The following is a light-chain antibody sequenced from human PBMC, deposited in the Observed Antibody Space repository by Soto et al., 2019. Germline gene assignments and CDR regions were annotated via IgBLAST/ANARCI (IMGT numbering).Light chain of an antibody. V-gene: IGKV3-15*01. Sequence: EIVMTQSRATLSVSPGERATLSCRAGQSVSSGLAWYQQKPGQTPRLLIYAASTRATGIPARFSGSGSGTEFTLTISSLQSEDFAVYYCQQYNNWPLTFGGGTKVDIK. CDR2: AAS. CDR3: QQYNNWPLT. CDR1: QSVSSG. J-gene: IGKJ4*01.